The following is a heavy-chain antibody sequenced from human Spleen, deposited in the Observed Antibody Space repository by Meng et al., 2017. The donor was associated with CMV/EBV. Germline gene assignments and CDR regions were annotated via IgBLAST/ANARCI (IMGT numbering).Heavy chain of an antibody. V-gene: IGHV4-34*01. CDR2: INHSGST. CDR1: GGSFSGYY. J-gene: IGHJ1*01. Sequence: GSLRLSCAVYGGSFSGYYWSWIRQPPGKGLEWIGEINHSGSTNYNPSLKSRVTISVDTSKNQFSLKLSSVTAADTAVYYCARGPKYYDILTGYYGAEYFQHWGQGTLVTVSS. CDR3: ARGPKYYDILTGYYGAEYFQH. D-gene: IGHD3-9*01.